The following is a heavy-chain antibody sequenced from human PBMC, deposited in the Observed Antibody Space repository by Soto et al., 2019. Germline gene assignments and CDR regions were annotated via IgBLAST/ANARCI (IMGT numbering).Heavy chain of an antibody. D-gene: IGHD2-8*01. V-gene: IGHV1-8*01. CDR3: ARGYYCTNGVCHPRAFDI. Sequence: ASVKVSCKASGYTFTSYDINWVRQATGQRLEWMGWMNPNSGNTGYAQKFQGRVTMTRNTSISTAYMELSSLRSEDTAVYYCARGYYCTNGVCHPRAFDIWGQGTMVTVSS. CDR2: MNPNSGNT. J-gene: IGHJ3*02. CDR1: GYTFTSYD.